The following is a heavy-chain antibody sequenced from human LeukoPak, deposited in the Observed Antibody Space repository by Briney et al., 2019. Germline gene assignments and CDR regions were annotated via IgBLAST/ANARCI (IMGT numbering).Heavy chain of an antibody. V-gene: IGHV3-53*01. D-gene: IGHD7-27*01. Sequence: GGSLRLSCAASGFTVSSNYMSWVRQAPGKGLEWVSVIYSGGSTYYADSVKGRFTISRDNSKNTLYLQMNSLRAEDTAVYYCAKAHTGVGYFDYWGQGTLVTVSS. CDR3: AKAHTGVGYFDY. CDR2: IYSGGST. J-gene: IGHJ4*02. CDR1: GFTVSSNY.